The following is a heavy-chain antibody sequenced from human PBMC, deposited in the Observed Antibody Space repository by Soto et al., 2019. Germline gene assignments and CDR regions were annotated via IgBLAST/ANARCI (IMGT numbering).Heavy chain of an antibody. CDR1: GYSFTSYW. D-gene: IGHD6-6*01. CDR3: ARQNAARENYYYGMDV. J-gene: IGHJ6*02. Sequence: GSLKISCKGSGYSFTSYWIGWVRQMPGKGLEWMGIIYPGDSDTRYSPSFQGQVTISADKSISTAYLQWSSLKASDTAMYYCARQNAARENYYYGMDVWGQGTTVTVAS. V-gene: IGHV5-51*01. CDR2: IYPGDSDT.